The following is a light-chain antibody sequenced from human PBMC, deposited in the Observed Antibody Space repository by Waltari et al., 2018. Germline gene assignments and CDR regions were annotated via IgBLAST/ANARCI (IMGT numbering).Light chain of an antibody. V-gene: IGLV1-40*01. J-gene: IGLJ2*01. CDR1: TTNIGSDYT. Sequence: QSLLTQPPSVSGAPGQRVTISCTGTTTNIGSDYTVHWYQHLPGRAPKLLIYSNDSGPAGFSDRFAGSKSGTSVSLAITGLQSDDEGDYYCRSFDTSLGGSVVFGGGTKLTVL. CDR2: SND. CDR3: RSFDTSLGGSVV.